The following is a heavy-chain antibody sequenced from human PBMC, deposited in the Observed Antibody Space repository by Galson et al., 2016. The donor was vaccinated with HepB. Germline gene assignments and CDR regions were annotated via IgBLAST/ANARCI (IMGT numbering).Heavy chain of an antibody. J-gene: IGHJ4*02. Sequence: SLRLSCAASGFTFSAYSMQWVRQAPGKGLEYVSHINTNGGSTFYANSVRGRFTLSRDNSKNTLYLQMGGLTAEDMAVYYCARESAFWGPIDYWGQGTLVTVSS. CDR2: INTNGGST. D-gene: IGHD3-16*01. CDR3: ARESAFWGPIDY. CDR1: GFTFSAYS. V-gene: IGHV3-64*01.